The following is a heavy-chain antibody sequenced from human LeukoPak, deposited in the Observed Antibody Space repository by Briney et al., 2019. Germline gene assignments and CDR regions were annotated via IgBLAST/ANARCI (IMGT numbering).Heavy chain of an antibody. J-gene: IGHJ4*02. V-gene: IGHV3-7*01. Sequence: AGGSLRLSCAASGFTFSMHWMSWVRQAPGKGLEWVANTKEDGSEKYYVDSVTGRFTISRDNAKNSLYLQMNSLRAEDTAVYYCMRDDSRYGGSPGYWGQGTLVIV. D-gene: IGHD1-26*01. CDR3: MRDDSRYGGSPGY. CDR1: GFTFSMHW. CDR2: TKEDGSEK.